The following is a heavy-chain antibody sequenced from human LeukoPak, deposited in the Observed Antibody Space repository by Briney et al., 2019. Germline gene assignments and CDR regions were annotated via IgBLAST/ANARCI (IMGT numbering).Heavy chain of an antibody. Sequence: SETLSLTCTVSDYSISSDYYWGWIRQPPEKGLEWIGSIWHSGSTYYNPSLKSRVTISVDTSKNQFSLKLSSVTAADTAVYYCARQALLRYFDWLPQGYFDYWGQGTLVTVSS. CDR3: ARQALLRYFDWLPQGYFDY. V-gene: IGHV4-38-2*02. J-gene: IGHJ4*02. D-gene: IGHD3-9*01. CDR2: IWHSGST. CDR1: DYSISSDYY.